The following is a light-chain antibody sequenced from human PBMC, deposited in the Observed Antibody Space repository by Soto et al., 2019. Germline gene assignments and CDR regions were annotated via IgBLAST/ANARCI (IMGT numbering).Light chain of an antibody. CDR1: SSNIEHNA. Sequence: QSVLTQPPSASGTPGQRITISCSGSSSNIEHNAVNWFQQLPGTAPKLLISANNQRPSGVPDRFSGSRSGTSASLAISWLQSEDEADYYCAVWDDSLHGVVFGGGTKVTVL. V-gene: IGLV1-44*01. J-gene: IGLJ2*01. CDR2: ANN. CDR3: AVWDDSLHGVV.